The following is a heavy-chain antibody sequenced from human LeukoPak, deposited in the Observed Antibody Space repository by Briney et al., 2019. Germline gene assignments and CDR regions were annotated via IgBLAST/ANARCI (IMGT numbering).Heavy chain of an antibody. CDR2: INPNSGAT. V-gene: IGHV1-2*02. CDR1: GYTFTGYY. D-gene: IGHD1-7*01. Sequence: ASVKVSCKASGYTFTGYYMHWVRQAPGQGVEWMGWINPNSGATNFAQNFQGRVTMTSDTSITTAYMDLSSLRSDDTAVYYCARGATGTTGQCDYWGQGTLVTVSS. CDR3: ARGATGTTGQCDY. J-gene: IGHJ4*02.